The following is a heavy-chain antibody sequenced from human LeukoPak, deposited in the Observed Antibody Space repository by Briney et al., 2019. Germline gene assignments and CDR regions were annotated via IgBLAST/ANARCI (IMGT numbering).Heavy chain of an antibody. V-gene: IGHV4-34*01. CDR1: GGSFSGYY. CDR2: INHSGSA. D-gene: IGHD6-13*01. Sequence: SEALSLTCAVYGGSFSGYYWSWIRQPPGKGLEWIGEINHSGSANYNPSLKSRVTISVDTSKTQFSLKLSSVTAADTAVYYCARGPYSSRHFDYWGQGTLVTVSS. CDR3: ARGPYSSRHFDY. J-gene: IGHJ4*02.